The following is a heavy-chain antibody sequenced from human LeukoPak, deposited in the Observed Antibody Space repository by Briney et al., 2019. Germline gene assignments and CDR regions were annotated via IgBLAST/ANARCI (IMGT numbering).Heavy chain of an antibody. J-gene: IGHJ4*02. D-gene: IGHD6-19*01. CDR2: INSRGSA. CDR3: TRHSAGGWDYFEY. Sequence: SETLSLTCTVSGASISPYYWSWIRQPPGKGLEWIGYINSRGSATYNPSLKSRVTISVDTSKIQFSLRLRSVTAADTAVYYCTRHSAGGWDYFEYWGQGTLVTVSS. CDR1: GASISPYY. V-gene: IGHV4-59*08.